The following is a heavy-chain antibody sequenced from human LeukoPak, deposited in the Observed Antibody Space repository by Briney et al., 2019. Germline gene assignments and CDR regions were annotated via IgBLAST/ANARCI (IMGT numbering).Heavy chain of an antibody. D-gene: IGHD1-26*01. J-gene: IGHJ5*02. Sequence: GGSLRLSCAASGFTFSSYSMNWVRQAPGKGLEWVSAISSSSSYIYYADSVKGRFTISRDNAKKSLYLQLNSLRAEDTAVYYCARAGATGWFDPWGQGTLVTVSS. CDR1: GFTFSSYS. CDR2: ISSSSSYI. CDR3: ARAGATGWFDP. V-gene: IGHV3-21*01.